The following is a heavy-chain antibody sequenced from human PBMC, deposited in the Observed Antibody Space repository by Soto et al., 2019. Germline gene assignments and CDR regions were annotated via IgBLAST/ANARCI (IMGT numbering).Heavy chain of an antibody. CDR3: ARACSSNSCYDVFDY. J-gene: IGHJ4*02. Sequence: NPSETLSLTCTVSGGSISRYYWSWIRQPAGKGLEWIGRIYTSGSTNYSPSLKSRVTMSVDTSKNQFSLKLSSVTAADTAVYYCARACSSNSCYDVFDYWGQGTLVTVSS. CDR1: GGSISRYY. V-gene: IGHV4-4*07. CDR2: IYTSGST. D-gene: IGHD2-2*01.